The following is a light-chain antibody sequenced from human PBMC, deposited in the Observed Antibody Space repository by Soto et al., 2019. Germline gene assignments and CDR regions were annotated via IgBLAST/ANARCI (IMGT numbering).Light chain of an antibody. Sequence: QSVLTQPASVSWSPGQSITISCTGTSSDVGAYNYVSWYQQHPGKAPKLMIYDVSNRPSGVPNRFSGSKSGNMASLTISGLQAEDEADYYCSSYTSTTTYVFGTGTKVTVL. CDR1: SSDVGAYNY. CDR3: SSYTSTTTYV. J-gene: IGLJ1*01. V-gene: IGLV2-14*01. CDR2: DVS.